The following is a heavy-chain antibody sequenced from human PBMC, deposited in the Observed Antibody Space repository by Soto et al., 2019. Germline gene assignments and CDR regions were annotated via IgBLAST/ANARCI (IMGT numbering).Heavy chain of an antibody. Sequence: PGGSLRLSCVVSGFTFNNYGINWVRQAPGKRLEWVSTVSKSDYTYYSDSVKGRFTISRDNAKNSVSLQMNTLRAEDTAVYYCAREDSIIIPAVSDFWGQGTLVTVSS. V-gene: IGHV3-21*01. CDR2: VSKSDYT. CDR3: AREDSIIIPAVSDF. D-gene: IGHD2-2*01. J-gene: IGHJ4*02. CDR1: GFTFNNYG.